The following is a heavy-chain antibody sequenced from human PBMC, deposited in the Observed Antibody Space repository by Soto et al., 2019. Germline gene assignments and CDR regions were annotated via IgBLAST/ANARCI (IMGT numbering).Heavy chain of an antibody. CDR2: IYYSGST. D-gene: IGHD6-19*01. Sequence: PSETLSLTCTVSGGSISSYYWSWIRQPPGKGLEWIGYIYYSGSTNYNPSLKSRVTISVDTSKNQFSLKLSSVTAADTAVYYCARVIAVAAFDAFDIWGKGTMVTVSS. CDR3: ARVIAVAAFDAFDI. CDR1: GGSISSYY. V-gene: IGHV4-59*01. J-gene: IGHJ3*02.